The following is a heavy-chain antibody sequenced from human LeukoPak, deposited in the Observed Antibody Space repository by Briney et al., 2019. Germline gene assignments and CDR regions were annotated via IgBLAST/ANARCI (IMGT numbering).Heavy chain of an antibody. CDR2: IYYSGST. D-gene: IGHD3-22*01. CDR3: ARTYYYGSSGPYY. J-gene: IGHJ4*02. Sequence: SETLSLTCVVSGGSISSSSHYWGSIRQPPGKGLEWIGSIYYSGSTFYNPSLKSRVTISGDTSKNQFSLKLSSVTAADTAVYYCARTYYYGSSGPYYWGQGTLVTVSS. CDR1: GGSISSSSHY. V-gene: IGHV4-39*07.